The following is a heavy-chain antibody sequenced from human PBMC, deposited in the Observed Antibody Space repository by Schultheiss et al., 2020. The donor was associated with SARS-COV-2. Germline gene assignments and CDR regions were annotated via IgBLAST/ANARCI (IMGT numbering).Heavy chain of an antibody. J-gene: IGHJ4*02. Sequence: SETLSLTCAVYGGSFSGYYWSWIRQPPGKGLEWIGEINHSGSTNYNPSLKSRVTISRDTSKNQFSLKLSSVTAADTAVYYCARVTESYGYDTLGLLYYFDYWGQGTLVTVSS. CDR2: INHSGST. CDR3: ARVTESYGYDTLGLLYYFDY. D-gene: IGHD5-18*01. V-gene: IGHV4-34*01. CDR1: GGSFSGYY.